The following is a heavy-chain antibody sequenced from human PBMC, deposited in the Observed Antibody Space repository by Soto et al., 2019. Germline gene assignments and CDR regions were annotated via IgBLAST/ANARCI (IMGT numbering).Heavy chain of an antibody. CDR1: GFSFCSYA. CDR3: AKDPFGDLSFYSDF. D-gene: IGHD3-10*01. Sequence: EVQLLESGGTLVQPGGSLRLSCAASGFSFCSYAMTWVRHAPGKGLEWVSTISGSGGSTYFADSVKGRFSISRDNSKDTLYLQMDSLSADDTALYYCAKDPFGDLSFYSDFWGQGTLVTVSS. J-gene: IGHJ4*02. V-gene: IGHV3-23*01. CDR2: ISGSGGST.